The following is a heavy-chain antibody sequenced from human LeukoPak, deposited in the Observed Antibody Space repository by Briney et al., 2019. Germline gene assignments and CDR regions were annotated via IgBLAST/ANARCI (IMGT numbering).Heavy chain of an antibody. D-gene: IGHD6-19*01. V-gene: IGHV3-20*04. CDR2: INWNGGST. CDR3: ARVRVSSGWYGGFDY. CDR1: GFTFDDYG. J-gene: IGHJ4*02. Sequence: GGSLRLSCAASGFTFDDYGMTWVRQAPGKGLECVSGINWNGGSTGYADSVKGRFTISRDNAKKSLYLQMNSLRAEDAALYYCARVRVSSGWYGGFDYWGQGTLVTVSS.